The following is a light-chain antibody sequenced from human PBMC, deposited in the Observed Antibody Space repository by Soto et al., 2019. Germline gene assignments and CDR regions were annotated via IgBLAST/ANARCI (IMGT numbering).Light chain of an antibody. V-gene: IGKV3-20*01. CDR3: QQYDSSPRT. J-gene: IGKJ2*01. Sequence: VLTPSPCTLPCSPGDRATLYCRASQSLSSRNLAWYQQKPGQAPRPLIYGVSSRATGIPDRFSGSGSGTDFTLTISRLEPEDFAVYYCQQYDSSPRTFGQGTKVDIK. CDR1: QSLSSRN. CDR2: GVS.